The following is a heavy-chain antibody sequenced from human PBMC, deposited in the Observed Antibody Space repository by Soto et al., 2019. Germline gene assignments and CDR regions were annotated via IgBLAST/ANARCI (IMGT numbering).Heavy chain of an antibody. CDR3: ARTWGQQLVYFEY. CDR1: GGAVSRVSYF. CDR2: FHYSGCT. J-gene: IGHJ4*02. D-gene: IGHD6-13*01. V-gene: IGHV4-61*01. Sequence: PCVTRSVTCSLCGGAVSRVSYFWSWLRQPPRKRLEWIGQFHYSGCTNSNPSLQSTHTISVDTSKNKFSLRLRSVTAADTAVYYCARTWGQQLVYFEYWGQG.